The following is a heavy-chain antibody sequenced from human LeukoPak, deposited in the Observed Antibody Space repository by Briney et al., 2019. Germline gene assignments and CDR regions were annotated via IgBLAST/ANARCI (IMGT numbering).Heavy chain of an antibody. J-gene: IGHJ6*03. CDR3: ARETAAGDYGPYYYYYYMDV. Sequence: SETLSLTCAVYGGSFSGYYWSWIRQPPRKGLEWIGEINHSGSTYYNPSLKSRVTISVDTSKNQFSLKLSSVTAADTAVYYCARETAAGDYGPYYYYYYMDVWGKGTTVTVSS. CDR2: INHSGST. D-gene: IGHD4-17*01. V-gene: IGHV4-34*01. CDR1: GGSFSGYY.